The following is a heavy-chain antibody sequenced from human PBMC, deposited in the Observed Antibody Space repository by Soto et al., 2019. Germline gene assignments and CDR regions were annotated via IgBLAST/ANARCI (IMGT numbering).Heavy chain of an antibody. CDR2: ISGSGCCT. CDR1: GFTFSSYA. CDR3: AKSTSSSGPRTFDY. J-gene: IGHJ4*02. D-gene: IGHD2-2*01. V-gene: IGHV3-23*01. Sequence: EVQLLESGGGLVQPGGSLRLSCAASGFTFSSYAMTWVRQAPGKGLEWVSAISGSGCCTDYADSVKGRFTISRDNSKDTLYLQMNSLRAEDTALYYCAKSTSSSGPRTFDYWGQGTLVTVSS.